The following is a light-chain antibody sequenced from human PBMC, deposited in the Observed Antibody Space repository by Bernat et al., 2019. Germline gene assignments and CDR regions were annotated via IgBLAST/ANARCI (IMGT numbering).Light chain of an antibody. CDR2: SVS. J-gene: IGKJ4*01. V-gene: IGKV1-39*01. CDR3: QQSFSTPRVT. CDR1: ETIATY. Sequence: DIQLTQSPSSLSASVGETVTITCRASETIATYLNWYQQKPGKAPKLLMYSVSSLQRGVPPDFSGSGSGTEFTLTINNVQPEHIATYYCQQSFSTPRVTFGGGTRVEI.